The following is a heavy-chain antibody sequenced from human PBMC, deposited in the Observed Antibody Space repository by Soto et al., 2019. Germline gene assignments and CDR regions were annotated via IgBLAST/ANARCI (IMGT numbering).Heavy chain of an antibody. CDR1: GGSISSGGYY. D-gene: IGHD2-2*01. Sequence: QVQLQESGPGLVKPLQTLSLTCTVSGGSISSGGYYWSWIRQHPGKGLEWIGYIYYSGSTYYNLSLKSRVTISVDTSKNQFSLKLSSVTAADTAVYYCARDGLRCSSTSCYPTNWFDPWGQGTLVTVSS. J-gene: IGHJ5*02. CDR3: ARDGLRCSSTSCYPTNWFDP. CDR2: IYYSGST. V-gene: IGHV4-31*03.